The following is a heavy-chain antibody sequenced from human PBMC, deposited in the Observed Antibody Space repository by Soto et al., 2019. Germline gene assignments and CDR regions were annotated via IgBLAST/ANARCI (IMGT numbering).Heavy chain of an antibody. V-gene: IGHV3-7*04. J-gene: IGHJ6*02. CDR1: GFTFSSYW. Sequence: PGGSLRLSCAASGFTFSSYWMSWVRQAPGKGLEWVANIKQDGSEKYYVDSVKGRFTISRDNAKNSLYLQMNSLRAEDTAVYYCARFYYDSSGYLPSPYYHSYGMDVWGQGTTVTLSS. CDR2: IKQDGSEK. CDR3: ARFYYDSSGYLPSPYYHSYGMDV. D-gene: IGHD3-22*01.